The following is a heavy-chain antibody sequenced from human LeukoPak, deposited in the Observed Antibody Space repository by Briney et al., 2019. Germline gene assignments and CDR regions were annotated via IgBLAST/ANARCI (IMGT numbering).Heavy chain of an antibody. Sequence: ASVKVSCKASGYTFTGYYMHWVRQAPGQGLEWMGWINPNSGGTNYAQKFQGRVTMTRDTSISTAYMELSRLRSDDTAVYYCARVPHAVSLLFRVGADPTFDYWGQGTLVTVPS. CDR3: ARVPHAVSLLFRVGADPTFDY. CDR2: INPNSGGT. J-gene: IGHJ4*02. CDR1: GYTFTGYY. D-gene: IGHD1-26*01. V-gene: IGHV1-2*02.